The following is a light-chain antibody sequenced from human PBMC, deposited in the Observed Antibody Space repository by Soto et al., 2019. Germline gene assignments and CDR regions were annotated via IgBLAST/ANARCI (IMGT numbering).Light chain of an antibody. CDR2: DVI. J-gene: IGLJ1*01. CDR1: SSDVGRYNF. Sequence: QSLLTQPRSVSGSAGQSVTIACTGTSSDVGRYNFVSWYQQHPDKAPKLMIYDVIKRPSGVTDRFSGSKSGSTASLTIYRLQAEDEADYHCCSYAGSYTHVFGTGTKVTVL. V-gene: IGLV2-11*01. CDR3: CSYAGSYTHV.